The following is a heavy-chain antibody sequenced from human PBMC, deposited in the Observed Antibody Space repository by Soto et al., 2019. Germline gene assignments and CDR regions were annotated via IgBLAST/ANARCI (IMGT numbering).Heavy chain of an antibody. Sequence: QITLKESGPTLVKPTQPLTLTCTFSGFSLSTSGVGVGWIRQPPGQALEWLALLYWNDDKRYSPPLKSRLTSPTDTSRKQLVLTMTNMDPVDQATYSCAHRRQDQLITIFGVVITPHQPYFFDYWGKGTLVTVSS. J-gene: IGHJ4*01. V-gene: IGHV2-5*01. D-gene: IGHD3-3*01. CDR3: AHRRQDQLITIFGVVITPHQPYFFDY. CDR2: LYWNDDK. CDR1: GFSLSTSGVG.